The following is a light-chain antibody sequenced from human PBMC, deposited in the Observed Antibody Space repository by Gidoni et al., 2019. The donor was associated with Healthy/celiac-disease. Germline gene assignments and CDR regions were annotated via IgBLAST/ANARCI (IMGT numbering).Light chain of an antibody. J-gene: IGLJ1*01. CDR2: GKN. CDR1: SLRSYY. V-gene: IGLV3-19*01. Sequence: SSELTQDPAVSVALGQTVRITCPGDSLRSYYASWYQQKPGQAPVLVIYGKNNRPSGIPDRFSGSSSGNTASLTITGAQAEDEADYYCNSRDSSGNHQGVFGTGTKVTVL. CDR3: NSRDSSGNHQGV.